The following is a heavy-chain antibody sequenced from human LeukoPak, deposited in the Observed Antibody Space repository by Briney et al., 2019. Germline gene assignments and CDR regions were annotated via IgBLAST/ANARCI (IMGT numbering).Heavy chain of an antibody. CDR1: GFTFSSYA. Sequence: GGALRLSCAASGFTFSSYAMHWVGQAPGKGLEGVAVISYDGSNKYYADSVKGRFTISRDNSKNTLYLQMNSLRAEDTAVYYCARQAAAGDMDVWGKGTTVTVSS. D-gene: IGHD6-13*01. CDR3: ARQAAAGDMDV. CDR2: ISYDGSNK. J-gene: IGHJ6*03. V-gene: IGHV3-30*04.